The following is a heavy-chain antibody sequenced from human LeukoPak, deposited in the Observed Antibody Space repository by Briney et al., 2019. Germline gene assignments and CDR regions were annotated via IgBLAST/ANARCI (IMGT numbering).Heavy chain of an antibody. CDR1: GGSISSGDYY. V-gene: IGHV4-30-4*08. CDR3: ARVAATCPSCYYYYMDV. J-gene: IGHJ6*03. CDR2: IYYSGST. D-gene: IGHD1-26*01. Sequence: SETLSLTCTVSGGSISSGDYYWSWIRQPPGKGLEWIGYIYYSGSTYYNPSLKSRVTISVDTSKNQFSLKLSSVTAADTAVYDCARVAATCPSCYYYYMDVWGKGTTVTVSS.